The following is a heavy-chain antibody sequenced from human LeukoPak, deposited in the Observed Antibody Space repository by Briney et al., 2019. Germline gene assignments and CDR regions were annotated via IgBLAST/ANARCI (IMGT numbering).Heavy chain of an antibody. Sequence: PGGSLRLSCAASGFTFSSYSMNWVRQAPGKGLEWVSSISSSSSYIYYADSVKGRFTISRDNAKNSLYLQMNSLRAEDTAVYYCARDREQWLVLYPYYFGYWGQGTLVTVSS. J-gene: IGHJ4*02. V-gene: IGHV3-21*01. CDR3: ARDREQWLVLYPYYFGY. D-gene: IGHD6-19*01. CDR1: GFTFSSYS. CDR2: ISSSSSYI.